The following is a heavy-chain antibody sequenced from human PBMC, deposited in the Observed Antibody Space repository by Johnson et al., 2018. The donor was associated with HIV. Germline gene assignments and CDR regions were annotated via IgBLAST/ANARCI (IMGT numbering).Heavy chain of an antibody. CDR2: IYSGGST. D-gene: IGHD3-22*01. Sequence: VQMVESGGGLVQPGGSLRLSCAASGFTVSSNYMSWVRQAPGKGLEWVSVIYSGGSTYYADSVKGRFTISRDNSKNTLYLHMNSLRAEDTAVYYCASVPMIVVLDGAFDIWGQGTMVTVSS. CDR1: GFTVSSNY. CDR3: ASVPMIVVLDGAFDI. V-gene: IGHV3-66*01. J-gene: IGHJ3*02.